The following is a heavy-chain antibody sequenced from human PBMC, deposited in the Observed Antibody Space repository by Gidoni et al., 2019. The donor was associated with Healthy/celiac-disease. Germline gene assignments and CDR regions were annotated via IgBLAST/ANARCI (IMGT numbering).Heavy chain of an antibody. CDR2: INHSGST. D-gene: IGHD1-1*01. Sequence: QVQLQQWGAGLLKPSETLSLTCAVYGGSFSGYYWSWIRQPPGKGLEWIGEINHSGSTNYNPSLKSRVTISVDTSKNQFSLKLSSVTAADTAVYYCARGLSRTGRVYYYYYGMDVWGQGTTVTVSS. J-gene: IGHJ6*02. V-gene: IGHV4-34*01. CDR3: ARGLSRTGRVYYYYYGMDV. CDR1: GGSFSGYY.